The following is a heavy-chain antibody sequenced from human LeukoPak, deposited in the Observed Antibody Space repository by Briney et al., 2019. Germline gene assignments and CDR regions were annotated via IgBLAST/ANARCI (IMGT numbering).Heavy chain of an antibody. CDR3: ARWGRGMDV. CDR2: MSYDGSNK. Sequence: PGGSLRLSCAASGFTFSSYAMHWVRQAPGKGLEWVAVMSYDGSNKYYADSVKGRFTISRDNSKNTLYLQMNSLRAEDTAVYYCARWGRGMDVWGQGTTVTVSS. D-gene: IGHD1-26*01. CDR1: GFTFSSYA. V-gene: IGHV3-30*04. J-gene: IGHJ6*02.